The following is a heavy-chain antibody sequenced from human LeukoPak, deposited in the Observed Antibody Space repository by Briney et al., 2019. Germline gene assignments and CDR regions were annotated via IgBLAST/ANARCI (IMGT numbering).Heavy chain of an antibody. CDR1: GYTFTNYG. CDR3: ARDQSLVAYSSTWFDY. CDR2: ISAYNGNT. D-gene: IGHD6-13*01. J-gene: IGHJ4*02. Sequence: ASVKVSCKTSGYTFTNYGLSWVRQAPGQELEWMGWISAYNGNTDYAQNLQGRVTLTTDTSTTTAYMELRSLGSDDTAVYYCARDQSLVAYSSTWFDYWGQGTLVTVSS. V-gene: IGHV1-18*01.